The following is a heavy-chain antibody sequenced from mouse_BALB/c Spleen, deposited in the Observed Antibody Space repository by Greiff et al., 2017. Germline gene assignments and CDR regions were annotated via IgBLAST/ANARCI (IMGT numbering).Heavy chain of an antibody. J-gene: IGHJ4*01. CDR2: INPYYGST. D-gene: IGHD1-1*02. CDR1: GYSFTDYI. CDR3: ARKDYGDYAMDY. Sequence: EVQLQQTGPELVKPGASVKISCKASGYSFTDYIMLWVKQSHGKSLEWIGNINPYYGSTSYNLKFKGKATLTVDKSSSTAYMQLNSLTSEDSAVYYCARKDYGDYAMDYWGQGTSVTVSS. V-gene: IGHV1-39*01.